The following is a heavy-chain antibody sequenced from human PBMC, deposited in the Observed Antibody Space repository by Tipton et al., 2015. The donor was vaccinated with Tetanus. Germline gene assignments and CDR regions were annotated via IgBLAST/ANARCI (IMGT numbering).Heavy chain of an antibody. CDR1: GGSLNTFY. CDR2: VYSSGST. Sequence: TLSLTCTVSGGSLNTFYWNWIRQPAGKGLEWIGRVYSSGSTNYNPSLKSRVTMSIDASKNQFSLELTSVTAADTAVYYCARDFRERFLTYYSYYYTMDVWGQGTTVTVSS. D-gene: IGHD3-3*01. V-gene: IGHV4-4*07. CDR3: ARDFRERFLTYYSYYYTMDV. J-gene: IGHJ6*02.